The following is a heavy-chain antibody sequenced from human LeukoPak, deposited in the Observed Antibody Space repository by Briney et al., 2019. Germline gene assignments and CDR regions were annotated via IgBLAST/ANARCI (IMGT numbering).Heavy chain of an antibody. CDR1: GFTFSSYE. V-gene: IGHV3-48*03. CDR3: ARGYYDFWSGYYFDAFEI. Sequence: LTGGSLRLSCAASGFTFSSYEMNWVRQAPGKGLEWVSYISSSGSTIYYADSVKGRFTISRDNAKNSLYLQMNSLRAEDTAVYYCARGYYDFWSGYYFDAFEIWGQGTMVTVSS. J-gene: IGHJ3*02. CDR2: ISSSGSTI. D-gene: IGHD3-3*01.